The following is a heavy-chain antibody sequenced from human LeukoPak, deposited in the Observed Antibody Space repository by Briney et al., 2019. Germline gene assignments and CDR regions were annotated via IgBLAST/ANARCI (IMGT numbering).Heavy chain of an antibody. V-gene: IGHV4-39*01. CDR3: ARHQRDVVVVPAAIRVYNWFDP. J-gene: IGHJ5*02. Sequence: SETLSLTCTVSGVSISNNSYFWGWIRQPPGKGLEWIGSIYYSGRAYDNPSLKSRVTISVDTSKNHFSLKLTSVTASDTAVYYCARHQRDVVVVPAAIRVYNWFDPWGQGTLVTVSS. D-gene: IGHD2-2*02. CDR1: GVSISNNSYF. CDR2: IYYSGRA.